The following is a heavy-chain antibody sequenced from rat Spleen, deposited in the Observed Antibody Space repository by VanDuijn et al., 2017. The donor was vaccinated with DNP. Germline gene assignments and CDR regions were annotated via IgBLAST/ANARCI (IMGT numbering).Heavy chain of an antibody. V-gene: IGHV1-43*01. CDR2: INMGSGGT. CDR3: TTDLAY. CDR1: GNTFITYY. J-gene: IGHJ3*01. Sequence: QVQLQQSGAELAKPGSSVKISCKASGNTFITYYTGWIKQTTGQGLEYIGYINMGSGGTHYNEKFKGKATLTVDKSSSIAFMQLSSLTPDDSAVYYCTTDLAYWGQGTLVTVSS.